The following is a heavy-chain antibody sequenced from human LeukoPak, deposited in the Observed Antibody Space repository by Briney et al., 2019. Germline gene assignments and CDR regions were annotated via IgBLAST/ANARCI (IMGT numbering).Heavy chain of an antibody. Sequence: SETLSLTCAVYGGSFSGYYWSWIRQPPGKGLEWIGEINHSGSTNYNPSLKRRVTISVDTSKNQFSLKLSSVTAADTAVYYCARGGQLWLRYWGQGTLVTVSS. D-gene: IGHD5-18*01. CDR3: ARGGQLWLRY. CDR1: GGSFSGYY. CDR2: INHSGST. V-gene: IGHV4-34*01. J-gene: IGHJ4*02.